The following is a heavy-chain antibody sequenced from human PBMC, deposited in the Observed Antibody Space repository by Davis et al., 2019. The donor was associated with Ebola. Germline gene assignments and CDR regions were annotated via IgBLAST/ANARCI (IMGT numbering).Heavy chain of an antibody. Sequence: MPSETLSLTCTVSGGSINNYFWSWIRQPPGKGLEWIGNIHYLGNTNYNPSLKSRVTMSVDTSKNQFSLKMRSVTAADTAVYYCARNSITKFNWLDPWGQGALVTVSS. D-gene: IGHD1-14*01. CDR3: ARNSITKFNWLDP. CDR1: GGSINNYF. V-gene: IGHV4-59*01. J-gene: IGHJ5*02. CDR2: IHYLGNT.